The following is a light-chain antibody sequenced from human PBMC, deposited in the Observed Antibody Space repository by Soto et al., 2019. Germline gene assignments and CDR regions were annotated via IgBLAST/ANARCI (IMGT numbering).Light chain of an antibody. CDR3: SSYGGTNTLVV. V-gene: IGLV2-8*01. Sequence: QSALTQPPSASGSPGQSVTISCTGTSSDVGGYNYVSWYQQHPGKAPKLMIYEVNKPPSGVPDRFSGSKSGNTASLPVTGLQAEDEADYYCSSYGGTNTLVVFGGGTKLTVL. CDR1: SSDVGGYNY. CDR2: EVN. J-gene: IGLJ2*01.